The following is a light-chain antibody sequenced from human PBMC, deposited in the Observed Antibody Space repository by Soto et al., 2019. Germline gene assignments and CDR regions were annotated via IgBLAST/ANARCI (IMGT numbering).Light chain of an antibody. V-gene: IGLV2-8*01. Sequence: SVLTQPRSACGSPGQSVSISCTGTSSDVGAYNYVSWYQQHPGKAPKLMIYDVSKRPSGVPDRFSGSKSGNTASLTVSGLQAEDEADYYCSSYAGSVYVFGTGTKVTVL. CDR2: DVS. J-gene: IGLJ1*01. CDR1: SSDVGAYNY. CDR3: SSYAGSVYV.